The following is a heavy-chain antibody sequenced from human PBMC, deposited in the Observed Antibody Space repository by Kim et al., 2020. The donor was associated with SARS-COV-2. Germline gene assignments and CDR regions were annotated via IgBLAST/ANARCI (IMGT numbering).Heavy chain of an antibody. J-gene: IGHJ4*02. CDR2: NK. V-gene: IGHV3-33*01. D-gene: IGHD3-10*01. CDR3: ARDGSGSYDY. Sequence: NKYYADSVKGRFTISRDNSKNTLYLQMNSLRAEDTAVYYCARDGSGSYDYWGQGTLVTVSS.